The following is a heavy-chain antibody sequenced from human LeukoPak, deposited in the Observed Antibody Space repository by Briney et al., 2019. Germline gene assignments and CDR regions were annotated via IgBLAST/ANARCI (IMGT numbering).Heavy chain of an antibody. J-gene: IGHJ4*02. Sequence: GGSLRLSCAASGFTFSTYAMSWVRQAPGKGLEWVSAISDSGGTTYYAESVKGRFTISRDNSKNTLYLQMNSLRAEDTAVYYCAKAPGIAVAGRAGGYFDYWGQGTLVTVSS. D-gene: IGHD6-19*01. CDR3: AKAPGIAVAGRAGGYFDY. CDR1: GFTFSTYA. V-gene: IGHV3-23*01. CDR2: ISDSGGTT.